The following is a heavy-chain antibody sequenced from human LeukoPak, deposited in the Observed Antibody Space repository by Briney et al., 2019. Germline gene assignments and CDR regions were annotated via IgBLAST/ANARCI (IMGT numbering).Heavy chain of an antibody. Sequence: GGSLRLSCAASGFTFSSYAMSWVRQAPGKGLELVSSISGSGGSTYYADSVKGRFTISRDNSKNTLYLQMNSRRAEDTAVYYCARSISSIAARRASDYWGQGTLVTVSS. D-gene: IGHD6-6*01. CDR1: GFTFSSYA. J-gene: IGHJ4*02. CDR3: ARSISSIAARRASDY. CDR2: ISGSGGST. V-gene: IGHV3-23*01.